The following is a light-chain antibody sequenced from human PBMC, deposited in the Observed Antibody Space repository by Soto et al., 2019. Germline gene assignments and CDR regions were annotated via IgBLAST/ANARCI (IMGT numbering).Light chain of an antibody. CDR2: AAS. J-gene: IGKJ3*01. CDR3: LQHNSYPFT. V-gene: IGKV1-17*01. Sequence: DIQMNQAPSSLSATVGSRVNIPFRASQGHRNDLGWDQQKPGKAPKRLIYAASSLQSGVPSRFSGSGSGTEFTLTISSLQPEDFATYYCLQHNSYPFTFGPGTKVDIK. CDR1: QGHRND.